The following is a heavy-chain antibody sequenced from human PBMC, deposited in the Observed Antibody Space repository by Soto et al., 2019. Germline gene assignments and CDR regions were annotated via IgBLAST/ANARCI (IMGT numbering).Heavy chain of an antibody. CDR3: ASTTGIAAAGLIY. Sequence: TGGSLRLSCAASGFTVSSNYMSWVRQAPGKGLEWVSVIYSGGSTYYADSVKGRFTISRDNSKNTLYLQMNSLRAEDTAVYYCASTTGIAAAGLIYWGQGTLVTVSS. J-gene: IGHJ4*02. CDR2: IYSGGST. CDR1: GFTVSSNY. D-gene: IGHD6-13*01. V-gene: IGHV3-53*01.